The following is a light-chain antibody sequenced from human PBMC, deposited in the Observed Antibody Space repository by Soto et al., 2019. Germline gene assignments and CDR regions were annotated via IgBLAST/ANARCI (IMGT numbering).Light chain of an antibody. J-gene: IGLJ2*01. V-gene: IGLV2-14*01. CDR2: DVS. Sequence: QSVLTQPASVSGSPGQSITISCTGTSSDVGGYNYVSWYQQHPGKAPKLMIYDVSNRPSGVSNRFSGSKSGNTASLTISGLQAEDEADYYCSSYTRIMTRVVFGGGTKLTVL. CDR1: SSDVGGYNY. CDR3: SSYTRIMTRVV.